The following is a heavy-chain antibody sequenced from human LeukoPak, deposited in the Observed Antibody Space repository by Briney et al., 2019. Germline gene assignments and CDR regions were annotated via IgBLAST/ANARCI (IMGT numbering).Heavy chain of an antibody. J-gene: IGHJ4*02. D-gene: IGHD3-3*01. CDR3: ARDPITIFGVVIARFDY. Sequence: ASVKVSCKASGYTFTGYYMHWVRQAPGQGLEWMGWINPHSGGTNYAQKFQGRVTMTRDTSISTAYMELSRLRSDDTAVYYCARDPITIFGVVIARFDYWGQGTLVTVSS. V-gene: IGHV1-2*02. CDR1: GYTFTGYY. CDR2: INPHSGGT.